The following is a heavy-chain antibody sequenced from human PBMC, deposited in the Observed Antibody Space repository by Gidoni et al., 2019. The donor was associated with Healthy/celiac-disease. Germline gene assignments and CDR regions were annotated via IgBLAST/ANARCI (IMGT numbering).Heavy chain of an antibody. Sequence: EVQLLESGGGLVPPTGSLRLSRASSGFPFSSYAMSWVRQAPGKGLEWVSAIIGSCGSTYYADSVEGRFTISRDNSKNTLYLQMNSLRAEDTAVYYCAKDGPYYYDSSGYFDYWGQGTLVTVSS. CDR1: GFPFSSYA. CDR2: IIGSCGST. D-gene: IGHD3-22*01. J-gene: IGHJ4*02. V-gene: IGHV3-23*01. CDR3: AKDGPYYYDSSGYFDY.